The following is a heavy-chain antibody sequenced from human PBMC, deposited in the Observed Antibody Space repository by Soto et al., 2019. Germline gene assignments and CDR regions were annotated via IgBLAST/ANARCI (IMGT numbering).Heavy chain of an antibody. V-gene: IGHV3-30*18. CDR2: ISYDGSNK. CDR3: AKDFRGYYDRSGVHGYYGMDV. J-gene: IGHJ6*02. Sequence: QVQLVESGGGVVQPGRSLRLSCAASGFTFSSYGMHWVRQAPGKGLEWVAVISYDGSNKYYADSVKGRFTISRDNSKNTLYLQMNRLRAEDKAVYYCAKDFRGYYDRSGVHGYYGMDVWGQGTTVNVSS. CDR1: GFTFSSYG. D-gene: IGHD3-22*01.